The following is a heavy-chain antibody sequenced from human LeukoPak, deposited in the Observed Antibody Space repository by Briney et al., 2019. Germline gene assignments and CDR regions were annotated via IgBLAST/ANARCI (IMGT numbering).Heavy chain of an antibody. CDR2: IIPIFGTA. J-gene: IGHJ6*02. CDR1: GGTFSSYA. Sequence: SVKVSCKASGGTFSSYAISWVRQAPGQGLEWMGGIIPIFGTANYAQKFQGRVTITADESTSTAYMELSSLRSEDTAVYYCARKRAVAGTGYYYYYGMDVWGQGTTVTV. D-gene: IGHD6-19*01. CDR3: ARKRAVAGTGYYYYYGMDV. V-gene: IGHV1-69*01.